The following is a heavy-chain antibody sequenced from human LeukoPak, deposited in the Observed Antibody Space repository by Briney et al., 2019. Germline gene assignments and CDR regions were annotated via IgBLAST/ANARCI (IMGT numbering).Heavy chain of an antibody. CDR3: ARFDSSGFDWYFDL. D-gene: IGHD3-22*01. CDR2: IYCSGST. CDR1: GGSISSYY. V-gene: IGHV4-59*01. Sequence: SETLSLTCTVSGGSISSYYWSWIRQPPGKGLEWIGYIYCSGSTNYNPSLKSRVTISVDTSKNQFSLKLSSVTAADTAVYYCARFDSSGFDWYFDLWGRGTLVTVSS. J-gene: IGHJ2*01.